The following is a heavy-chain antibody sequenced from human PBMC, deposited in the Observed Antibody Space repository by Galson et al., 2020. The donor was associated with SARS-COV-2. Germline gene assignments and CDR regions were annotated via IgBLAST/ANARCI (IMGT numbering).Heavy chain of an antibody. CDR3: AKSPPDGYSYGPFDY. J-gene: IGHJ4*01. Sequence: QLGESLKISCAASGFTFSSYGMHWVRQAPGKRLEWVAVIWYDGSNKYYTDSVTGRFTISSDNSKNTLYLQMNSLRAEDTAVYYCAKSPPDGYSYGPFDYWGHGTRVTVAS. V-gene: IGHV3-33*06. CDR2: IWYDGSNK. CDR1: GFTFSSYG. D-gene: IGHD5-18*01.